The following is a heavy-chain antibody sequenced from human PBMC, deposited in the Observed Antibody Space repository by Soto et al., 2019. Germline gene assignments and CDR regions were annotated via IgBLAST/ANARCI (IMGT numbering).Heavy chain of an antibody. Sequence: SETLSLTCTVAGGSISSVDCYWSWIRQPPGKGLEWFGYIYYSGSTYYNPSLKSRVTISVDTSKNQFSLKLSSVTAADTAVYYCASVRREFDTSGPVDYWGQATLVTVSS. CDR1: GGSISSVDCY. CDR2: IYYSGST. D-gene: IGHD3-10*01. CDR3: ASVRREFDTSGPVDY. V-gene: IGHV4-30-4*01. J-gene: IGHJ4*02.